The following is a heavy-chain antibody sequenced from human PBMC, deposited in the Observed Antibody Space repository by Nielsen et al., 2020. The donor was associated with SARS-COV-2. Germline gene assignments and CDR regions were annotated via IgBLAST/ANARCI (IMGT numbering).Heavy chain of an antibody. CDR1: GFTFSSYT. V-gene: IGHV3-23*01. CDR2: ISGSGGST. D-gene: IGHD4-17*01. J-gene: IGHJ1*01. CDR3: AKGGGHDYGNFQH. Sequence: GGSLRLSCAASGFTFSSYTMSWVRQAPGKGLEWVSAISGSGGSTYYADSVKGRFTISRDNSKNTLYLQMNSLRAEDTAVYYCAKGGGHDYGNFQHWGQGTLVTVSS.